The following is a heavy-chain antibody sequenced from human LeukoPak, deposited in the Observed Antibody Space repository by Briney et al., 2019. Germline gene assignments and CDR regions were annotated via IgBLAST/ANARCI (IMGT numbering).Heavy chain of an antibody. CDR1: GYTFTSYG. V-gene: IGHV1-18*01. J-gene: IGHJ4*02. CDR2: ISAYNGNT. CDR3: ARDGGVYSSGWYPDY. Sequence: GASVKVSCKASGYTFTSYGISWGRQAPGQGLEWMGWISAYNGNTNYAQKLQGRVTMTTDTSTSTAYMELRSLRSDDTAVYYCARDGGVYSSGWYPDYWGQGTLVTVSS. D-gene: IGHD6-19*01.